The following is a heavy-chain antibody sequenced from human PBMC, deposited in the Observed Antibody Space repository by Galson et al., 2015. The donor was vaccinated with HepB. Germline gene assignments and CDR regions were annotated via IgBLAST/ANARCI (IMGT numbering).Heavy chain of an antibody. CDR2: IGTVGDT. V-gene: IGHV3-13*01. Sequence: SLRLSCAASGFTFSSYDMHWVRQAPGKGLEWVSGIGTVGDTYYPDSVKGRFTISRENAKNSLYLQMDSLRAGDTAVYYCARGRHRNYYDNSGYYMYWGQGTLVTVSS. J-gene: IGHJ4*02. CDR3: ARGRHRNYYDNSGYYMY. CDR1: GFTFSSYD. D-gene: IGHD3-22*01.